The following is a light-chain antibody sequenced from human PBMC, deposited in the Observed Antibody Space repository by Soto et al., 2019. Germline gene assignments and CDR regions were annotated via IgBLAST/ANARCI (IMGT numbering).Light chain of an antibody. CDR2: DVS. J-gene: IGLJ1*01. V-gene: IGLV2-14*03. CDR1: SSDVGGYNY. Sequence: QSALTQPASVSGSPGQSITISCTGTSSDVGGYNYVSWYQHHPGKAPKLLIYDVSNRPSGISNRFSCSKSDNTASLTISGLQPEDEADYYCSSYTNSNTRQIVFGTGTKLTVL. CDR3: SSYTNSNTRQIV.